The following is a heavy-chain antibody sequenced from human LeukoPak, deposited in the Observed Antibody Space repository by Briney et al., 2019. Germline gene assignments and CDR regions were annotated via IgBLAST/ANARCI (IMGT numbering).Heavy chain of an antibody. J-gene: IGHJ4*02. Sequence: GGSLRLSCAASGFTFSNAWMSWVRQAPGKGLEWVGRIKSKTDGGTTDYAAPVKGRFTISRDDSKNTLYLQMNSLKTEDTAVYYCTTEPNTIFGVPLAYWGQGTLVTVSS. V-gene: IGHV3-15*07. CDR2: IKSKTDGGTT. CDR3: TTEPNTIFGVPLAY. D-gene: IGHD3-3*01. CDR1: GFTFSNAW.